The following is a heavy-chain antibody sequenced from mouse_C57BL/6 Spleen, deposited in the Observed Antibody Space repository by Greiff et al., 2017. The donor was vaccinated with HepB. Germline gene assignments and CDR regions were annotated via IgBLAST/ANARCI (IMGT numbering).Heavy chain of an antibody. CDR2: IHPNSGNT. CDR3: AGGSYDGYYDWFAY. CDR1: GYTFTSYW. J-gene: IGHJ3*01. Sequence: QVQLKQSGAELVKPGASVKLSCKASGYTFTSYWMHWVKQRPGQGLEWIGMIHPNSGNTNYNEKFKSKATLTVDKSSSTAYMQLSSLTSEDSAVYYCAGGSYDGYYDWFAYWGQGTLVTVSA. D-gene: IGHD2-3*01. V-gene: IGHV1-64*01.